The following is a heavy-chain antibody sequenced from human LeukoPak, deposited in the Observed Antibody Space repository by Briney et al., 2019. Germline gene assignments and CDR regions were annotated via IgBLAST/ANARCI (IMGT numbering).Heavy chain of an antibody. CDR2: ISSSSSYI. D-gene: IGHD6-13*01. J-gene: IGHJ4*02. CDR1: GFIFSSYS. Sequence: GGSLRLSCAASGFIFSSYSMNWVRQAPGKGLEWVSSISSSSSYIYYADSVKGRFTISRDNAKNSLYLQMNSLRAEDTAVYYCARTYSSSWSFDYWGQGTLVTVSS. V-gene: IGHV3-21*01. CDR3: ARTYSSSWSFDY.